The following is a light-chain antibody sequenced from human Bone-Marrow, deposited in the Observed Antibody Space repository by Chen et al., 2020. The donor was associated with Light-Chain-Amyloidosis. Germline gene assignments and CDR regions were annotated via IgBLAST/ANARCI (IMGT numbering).Light chain of an antibody. Sequence: SYELTQPPSVSVSPGQTARITCSGDDLPTKYAYWYQQKPGQAPVLVIHRDTERPSGISERFSGSSSGTTATLTMSGVQAEDEADYHCQSADSSGTYEVIFGGGNKLTVL. CDR3: QSADSSGTYEVI. CDR1: DLPTKY. V-gene: IGLV3-25*03. J-gene: IGLJ2*01. CDR2: RDT.